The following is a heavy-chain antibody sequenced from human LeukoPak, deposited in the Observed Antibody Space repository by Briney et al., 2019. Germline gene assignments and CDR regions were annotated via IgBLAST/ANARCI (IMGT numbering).Heavy chain of an antibody. Sequence: GESLKISCKGSGYTFTNYWIGWVRQMPGKGLEWMGMIYPGDSDTRYSPSFQGHVTISADKSTTTAYLQWSSLEASDTAMYYCARHIGLTTRYFDYWGQGTLVTVSS. CDR3: ARHIGLTTRYFDY. D-gene: IGHD4/OR15-4a*01. V-gene: IGHV5-51*01. CDR2: IYPGDSDT. J-gene: IGHJ4*02. CDR1: GYTFTNYW.